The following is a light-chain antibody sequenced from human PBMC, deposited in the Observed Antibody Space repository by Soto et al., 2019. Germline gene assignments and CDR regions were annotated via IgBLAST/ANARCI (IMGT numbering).Light chain of an antibody. CDR2: EVT. CDR1: SSDVGGYDF. J-gene: IGLJ1*01. V-gene: IGLV2-14*01. CDR3: SSYPITSSPV. Sequence: QSALTQPASVSGSPGQSITISCTGTSSDVGGYDFVSWYRQYPGQAPKILIYEVTHRPSGVPDRFSGSKSGNTASLTISGLQADDEADYYCSSYPITSSPVFGPGTKVTVL.